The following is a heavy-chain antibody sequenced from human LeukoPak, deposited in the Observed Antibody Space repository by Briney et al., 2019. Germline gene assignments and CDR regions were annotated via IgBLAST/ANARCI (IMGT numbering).Heavy chain of an antibody. CDR1: GYTFTSYD. CDR3: ARGYGDYEELDY. CDR2: MNPNSGNT. Sequence: ASVKVSCKASGYTFTSYDINWVRQATGQGLEWMGWMNPNSGNTGYAQKFQGRVTMTRNTSISTAYMELSSLRSEDTAEYYCARGYGDYEELDYWGQGTLVTVSS. D-gene: IGHD4-17*01. V-gene: IGHV1-8*01. J-gene: IGHJ4*02.